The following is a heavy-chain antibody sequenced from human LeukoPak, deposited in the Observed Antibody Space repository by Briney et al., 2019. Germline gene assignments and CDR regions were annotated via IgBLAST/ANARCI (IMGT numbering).Heavy chain of an antibody. Sequence: SETLSLTCSVSGGSISGYYWSWIRQPPGKGLEWIGYFYYTGTPNYNPSLKSRATISVDTSKNEFSLKLSSVTAADTAVYYCAKSQYQLLYWFDPWGQGTLVTVSS. CDR2: FYYTGTP. V-gene: IGHV4-59*12. D-gene: IGHD2-2*01. CDR1: GGSISGYY. J-gene: IGHJ5*02. CDR3: AKSQYQLLYWFDP.